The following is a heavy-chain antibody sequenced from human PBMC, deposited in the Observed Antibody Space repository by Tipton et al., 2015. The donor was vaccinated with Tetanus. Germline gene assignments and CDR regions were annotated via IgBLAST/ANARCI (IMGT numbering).Heavy chain of an antibody. Sequence: SLRLSCAASGFTFDKYGMSWVRQAPGKGLEWVSAISGSGVNTHYADSAKGRFTISRDNSKNTLYLQMDSLRVEDTAVYYCAKVKRQWLIYYSGLDVWGQGTMVTVSS. CDR1: GFTFDKYG. V-gene: IGHV3-23*01. CDR2: ISGSGVNT. CDR3: AKVKRQWLIYYSGLDV. J-gene: IGHJ6*02. D-gene: IGHD6-19*01.